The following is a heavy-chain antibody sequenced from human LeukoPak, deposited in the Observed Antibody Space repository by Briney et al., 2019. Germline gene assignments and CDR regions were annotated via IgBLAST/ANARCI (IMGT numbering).Heavy chain of an antibody. CDR2: MSYDGFSK. Sequence: GRSLRLSCAASGFTFSSYAMHWVRQSLGKGLEWVAVMSYDGFSKYYADSVKGRFTISRDNSKNTLYLQMNSLRAEDTAVYYCAKTKGYSYGYYFDYWGQGTLVTVSS. CDR1: GFTFSSYA. V-gene: IGHV3-30*18. D-gene: IGHD5-18*01. CDR3: AKTKGYSYGYYFDY. J-gene: IGHJ4*02.